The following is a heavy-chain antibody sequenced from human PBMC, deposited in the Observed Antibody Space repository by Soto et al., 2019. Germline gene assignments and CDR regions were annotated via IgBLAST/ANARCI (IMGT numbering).Heavy chain of an antibody. CDR3: ATVVITTGGFDY. CDR2: INSDGSST. D-gene: IGHD3-22*01. V-gene: IGHV3-74*01. J-gene: IGHJ4*02. CDR1: GFTFSSYW. Sequence: EVQLVESGGGLVQPGGSLRLSCAASGFTFSSYWMHWVRQAPGKGLVWVSRINSDGSSTSYADSVKGRFTISRDNAKNTLYRQMNSLRAEDTAVYYCATVVITTGGFDYWGQGTLVTVSS.